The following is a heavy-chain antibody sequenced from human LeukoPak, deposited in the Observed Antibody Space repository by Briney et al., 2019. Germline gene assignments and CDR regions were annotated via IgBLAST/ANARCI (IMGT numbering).Heavy chain of an antibody. CDR2: ISSSSNYI. CDR1: RFTFSTYT. Sequence: AGGSLRLSCAASRFTFSTYTMTWVRQAPGKGLEWVSSISSSSNYIYYADSVKGRFTISRDNAKNSLFLQMNSLRAEDTAVYYCARRVGNYYYMDVWGKGTTVTVSS. J-gene: IGHJ6*03. V-gene: IGHV3-21*01. CDR3: ARRVGNYYYMDV.